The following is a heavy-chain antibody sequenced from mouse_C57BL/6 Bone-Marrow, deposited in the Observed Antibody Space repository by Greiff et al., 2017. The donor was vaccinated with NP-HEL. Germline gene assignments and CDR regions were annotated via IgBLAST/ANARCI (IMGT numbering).Heavy chain of an antibody. CDR2: SRNKANDYTT. CDR1: GFTFSDFY. D-gene: IGHD3-2*02. Sequence: EVQVVESGGGLVQSGRSLRLSCATSGFTFSDFYMEWVRQAPGKGLEWIAASRNKANDYTTEYSASVKGRFIVSRDTSQSILYLQMNALRAEDTAIYYCARDWTAQAPFAYWGQGTLVTVSA. J-gene: IGHJ3*01. CDR3: ARDWTAQAPFAY. V-gene: IGHV7-1*01.